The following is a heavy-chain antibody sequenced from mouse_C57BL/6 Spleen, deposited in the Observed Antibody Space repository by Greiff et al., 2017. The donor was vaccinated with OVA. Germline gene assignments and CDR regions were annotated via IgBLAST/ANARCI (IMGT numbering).Heavy chain of an antibody. CDR2: ISYDGSN. CDR1: GYSITSGYY. V-gene: IGHV3-6*01. D-gene: IGHD2-4*01. J-gene: IGHJ2*01. Sequence: EVKLQESGPGLVKPSQSLSLTCSVTGYSITSGYYWNWIRQFPGNKLEWMGYISYDGSNNYNPSLKNRISITRDTSKNQFFLKLNSVTTEDTATYYCARDDYDPWYFDYWGQGTTLTVSS. CDR3: ARDDYDPWYFDY.